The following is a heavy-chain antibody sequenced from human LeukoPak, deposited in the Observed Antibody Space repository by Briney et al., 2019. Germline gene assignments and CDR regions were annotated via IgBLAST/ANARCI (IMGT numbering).Heavy chain of an antibody. Sequence: GGSLRLSCAASGLTFNTYWLHWVRQAPGKGLVWVSHINNDGSITNYADSVKGRFTISRDNAKNRLYLQMNSLRAEDTAVYYCARVVYFDSSGYRHFDYWGQGTLVTVSS. CDR2: INNDGSIT. V-gene: IGHV3-74*01. CDR3: ARVVYFDSSGYRHFDY. CDR1: GLTFNTYW. D-gene: IGHD3-22*01. J-gene: IGHJ4*02.